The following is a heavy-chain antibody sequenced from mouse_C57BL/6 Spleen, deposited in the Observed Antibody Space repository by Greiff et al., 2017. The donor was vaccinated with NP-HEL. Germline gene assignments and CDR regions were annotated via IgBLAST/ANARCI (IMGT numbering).Heavy chain of an antibody. CDR2: IYPGSGST. CDR3: ARRGYYGNYGAMDY. V-gene: IGHV1-55*01. CDR1: GYTFTSYW. J-gene: IGHJ4*01. D-gene: IGHD2-1*01. Sequence: QVQLQQPGAELVKPGASVKMSCKASGYTFTSYWITWVKQRPGQGLEWIGDIYPGSGSTNYNEKFKSKATLTVDTSSSTAYMQLSSLTSEDSAVYYCARRGYYGNYGAMDYWGQGTSVTVSS.